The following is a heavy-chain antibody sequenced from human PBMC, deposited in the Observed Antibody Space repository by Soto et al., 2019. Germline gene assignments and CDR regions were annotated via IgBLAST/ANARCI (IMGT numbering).Heavy chain of an antibody. Sequence: GGSLRLSCAASGFTFSSYAMHWVRQAPGKGLEWVAVISYDGSNKYYADSVKGRFTISRDNSKNTLYLQMHSLRAEDTAVYYCARSDSGGHYYYGMDVWGQGTTVTVSS. CDR2: ISYDGSNK. J-gene: IGHJ6*02. CDR1: GFTFSSYA. V-gene: IGHV3-30-3*01. D-gene: IGHD2-15*01. CDR3: ARSDSGGHYYYGMDV.